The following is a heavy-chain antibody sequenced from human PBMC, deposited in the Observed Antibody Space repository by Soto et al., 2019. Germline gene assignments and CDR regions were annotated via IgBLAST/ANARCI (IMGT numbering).Heavy chain of an antibody. CDR3: AXSFGVVTSYYYYYGMDV. J-gene: IGHJ6*02. CDR1: GYTFTSYD. CDR2: MNPNSGNT. D-gene: IGHD3-3*01. Sequence: GASVKVSCKASGYTFTSYDINWVRQATGQGLEWMGWMNPNSGNTGYAQKFQGRVTMTRNTSISTAYMELSSLRSEDTAVYYCAXSFGVVTSYYYYYGMDVWGQGTTVTVSS. V-gene: IGHV1-8*01.